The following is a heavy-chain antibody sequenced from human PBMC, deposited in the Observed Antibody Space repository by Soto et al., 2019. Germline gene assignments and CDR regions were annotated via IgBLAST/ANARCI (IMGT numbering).Heavy chain of an antibody. J-gene: IGHJ3*02. Sequence: GGSLRLSCAASGFTFSSYAMHWVRQAPGKGLEWVAVISYDGSNKYYADSVKGRFTISRDNSKNTLYLQMNSLRAEDTAVYYCALKLARAYCGGDCLSDAFDIWGQGTMVTVSS. D-gene: IGHD2-21*02. CDR3: ALKLARAYCGGDCLSDAFDI. CDR2: ISYDGSNK. V-gene: IGHV3-30-3*01. CDR1: GFTFSSYA.